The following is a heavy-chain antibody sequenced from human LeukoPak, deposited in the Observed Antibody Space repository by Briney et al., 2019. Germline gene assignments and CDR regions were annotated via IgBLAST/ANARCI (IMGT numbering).Heavy chain of an antibody. V-gene: IGHV3-74*01. Sequence: PGGSLRLSCAASGFTFSSYWMHWVRQAPWKGLVWVARIRGDGSSISYADSVKGRFTISRDNAKNTLYLQMNSLRAEDTAMYYCATNTYADYVSVDIWGQGTMVTVSS. CDR2: IRGDGSSI. J-gene: IGHJ3*02. D-gene: IGHD2-2*01. CDR3: ATNTYADYVSVDI. CDR1: GFTFSSYW.